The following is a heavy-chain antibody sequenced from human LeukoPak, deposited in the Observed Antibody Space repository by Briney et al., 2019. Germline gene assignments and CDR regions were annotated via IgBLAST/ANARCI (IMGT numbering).Heavy chain of an antibody. J-gene: IGHJ4*02. Sequence: GGSLRLSCAASGFTFSSYSMNWVRQAPGKGLEWVSHIISSAASTDYADSVKGRFTISRDNSKNTLYLQMTSLRAEDTAVYYCAKSAPSKYWGQGTLVTVSS. CDR2: IISSAAST. CDR1: GFTFSSYS. D-gene: IGHD4-4*01. V-gene: IGHV3-23*01. CDR3: AKSAPSKY.